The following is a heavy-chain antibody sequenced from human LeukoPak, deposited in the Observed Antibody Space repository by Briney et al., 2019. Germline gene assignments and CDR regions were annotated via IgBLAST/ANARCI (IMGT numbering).Heavy chain of an antibody. CDR2: INPNSGGT. CDR1: GYTFTGYY. Sequence: ASVKVSCTASGYTFTGYYMHWVRQAPGQGLEWMGRINPNSGGTNYAQKFQGRVTMTRDTSISTAYMELRKLSSDDPDVYYCASDPPRGNSNRSGSYWGQGTLLTVSS. D-gene: IGHD1-7*01. J-gene: IGHJ4*02. V-gene: IGHV1-2*05. CDR3: ASDPPRGNSNRSGSY.